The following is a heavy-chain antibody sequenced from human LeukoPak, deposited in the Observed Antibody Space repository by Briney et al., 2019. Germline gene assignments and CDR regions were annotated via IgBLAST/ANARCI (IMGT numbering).Heavy chain of an antibody. CDR3: ATSTTYYYGSGTRDWFDP. J-gene: IGHJ5*02. Sequence: GGSLRLSCAASGFTFSSYAMSWVRQAPGKGLEWVSAISGSGGSTYYADSVKGRFTISRDNSKNTLYLQMNSLRAEDTAVYYCATSTTYYYGSGTRDWFDPWGQGTLVTVSS. D-gene: IGHD3-10*01. CDR1: GFTFSSYA. V-gene: IGHV3-23*01. CDR2: ISGSGGST.